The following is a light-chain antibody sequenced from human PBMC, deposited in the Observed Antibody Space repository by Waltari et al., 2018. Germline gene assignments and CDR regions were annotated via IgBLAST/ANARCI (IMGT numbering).Light chain of an antibody. V-gene: IGKV1-33*01. CDR2: DVY. CDR3: QQYEDVPYT. Sequence: DIQMTQSPSSLSASVGDRVTITCQASQDISTYFNWYQQKPGKAPKLLIYDVYNLEKGVPSRFSGGGSETDFSFTISSLQSEDIATYYCQQYEDVPYTFGQGTKLMIK. J-gene: IGKJ2*01. CDR1: QDISTY.